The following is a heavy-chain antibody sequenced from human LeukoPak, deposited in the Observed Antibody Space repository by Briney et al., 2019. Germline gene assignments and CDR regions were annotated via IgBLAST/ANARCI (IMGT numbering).Heavy chain of an antibody. Sequence: SETLSLTCTVSGGSISSSSYYWGWIRQPPGKGLEWIGSIYYSGSTYYNPSLKSRVTISVDTSKNQFSLKLSSVTAADTAVYYCATGGRPNDYVWGSYRYVNWFDPWGQGTLVTVSS. CDR2: IYYSGST. CDR3: ATGGRPNDYVWGSYRYVNWFDP. V-gene: IGHV4-39*01. D-gene: IGHD3-16*02. J-gene: IGHJ5*02. CDR1: GGSISSSSYY.